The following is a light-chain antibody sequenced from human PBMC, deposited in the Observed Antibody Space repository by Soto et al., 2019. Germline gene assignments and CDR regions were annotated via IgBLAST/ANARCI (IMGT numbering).Light chain of an antibody. CDR1: QGIRDE. V-gene: IGKV1-6*01. Sequence: AIKMTQSASSLSASVGDRVTITCRASQGIRDELGWYQQKAGKAPNLLISAASRLQSGVPSRFSGRGSGTDFTLTISSLQPEDFATYSCLQDYDYPRTFGQGTKVDIK. CDR2: AAS. CDR3: LQDYDYPRT. J-gene: IGKJ1*01.